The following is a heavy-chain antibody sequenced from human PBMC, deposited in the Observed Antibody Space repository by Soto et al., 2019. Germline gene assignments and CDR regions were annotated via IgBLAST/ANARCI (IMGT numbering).Heavy chain of an antibody. CDR2: IIPIFGTA. D-gene: IGHD2-2*01. CDR1: GGTFSSYA. CDR3: AREVPAAKHQLYYYYGMDV. Sequence: QVQLVQSGAEVKKPGSSVKVSCKASGGTFSSYAISWVRQAPGQGLEWMGGIIPIFGTANYAQKFQGRVTITADESTSTAYMELSSLRSEDTAVYYCAREVPAAKHQLYYYYGMDVWGQGTTVTVSS. V-gene: IGHV1-69*01. J-gene: IGHJ6*02.